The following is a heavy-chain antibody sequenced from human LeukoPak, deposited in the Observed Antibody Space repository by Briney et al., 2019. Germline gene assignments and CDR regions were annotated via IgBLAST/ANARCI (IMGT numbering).Heavy chain of an antibody. CDR3: ARELAAAGSNWFDP. D-gene: IGHD6-13*01. V-gene: IGHV1-2*02. J-gene: IGHJ5*02. CDR1: GYTFTGYY. CDR2: INPNSGGT. Sequence: ASVRVSCKASGYTFTGYYMHWVRQAPGQGLEWMGWINPNSGGTSYAQKFQGRVTMTRDTSTSTVYMELSSLRSEDTAVYYCARELAAAGSNWFDPWGQGTLVTVSS.